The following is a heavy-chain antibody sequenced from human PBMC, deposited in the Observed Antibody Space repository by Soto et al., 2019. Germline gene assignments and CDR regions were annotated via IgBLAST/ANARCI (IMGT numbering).Heavy chain of an antibody. CDR1: GFSLSNARMG. CDR2: IFSNDEK. Sequence: QVTLKESGPVLVKPTETLTLTCTVSGFSLSNARMGVSWIHQPPGKALEWLAHIFSNDEKSYSTSLKSRLTISKDTSKSQVVLTMANMDPVDTATYYCARMSGAYDFWSGAFDIWGQGTMVTVSS. V-gene: IGHV2-26*01. J-gene: IGHJ3*02. CDR3: ARMSGAYDFWSGAFDI. D-gene: IGHD3-3*01.